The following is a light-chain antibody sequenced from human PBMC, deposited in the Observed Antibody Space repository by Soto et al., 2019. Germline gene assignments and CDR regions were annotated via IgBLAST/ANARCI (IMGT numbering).Light chain of an antibody. CDR1: QNILYSSNNKNY. CDR2: WAS. J-gene: IGKJ2*01. CDR3: QQYFSTPPYT. Sequence: DIVMTQSPDSLAVSLGERATISCKSSQNILYSSNNKNYLSWYQQKPGQPPKLLISWASTRESGVPDRFTGSGSGTDFTLTISTLQAEDVAVYYCQQYFSTPPYTFGQGTKLEIK. V-gene: IGKV4-1*01.